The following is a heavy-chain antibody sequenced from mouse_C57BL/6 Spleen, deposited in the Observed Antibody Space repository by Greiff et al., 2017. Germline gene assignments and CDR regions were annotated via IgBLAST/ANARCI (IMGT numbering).Heavy chain of an antibody. D-gene: IGHD1-1*01. J-gene: IGHJ4*01. V-gene: IGHV1-72*01. Sequence: VQLQQPGAELVKPGASVKLSCKASGYTFTSYWMHWVKQRPGRGLEWIGKIDPNSGGTKYNEKFKSKATLTVAKPSSTAYMQLSSLTSEDSSVDYCASSYYYGRSPYAMDYWGQGTSVTVAS. CDR3: ASSYYYGRSPYAMDY. CDR2: IDPNSGGT. CDR1: GYTFTSYW.